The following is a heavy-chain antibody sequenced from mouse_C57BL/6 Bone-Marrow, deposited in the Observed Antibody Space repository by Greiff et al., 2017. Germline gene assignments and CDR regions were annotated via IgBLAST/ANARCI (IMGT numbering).Heavy chain of an antibody. D-gene: IGHD2-3*01. J-gene: IGHJ1*03. CDR2: IHPNSGST. V-gene: IGHV1-64*01. CDR3: AREDGYYFYWYFDV. Sequence: QVQLQQPGAELVKPGASVKLSCKASGYPFTSSWMHWVKQRPGQGLEWIGMIHPNSGSTNYNEKIKSTATLTVDTSSSTAYMQLSSQISEDSAVYYWAREDGYYFYWYFDVGGTGTTVTVSS. CDR1: GYPFTSSW.